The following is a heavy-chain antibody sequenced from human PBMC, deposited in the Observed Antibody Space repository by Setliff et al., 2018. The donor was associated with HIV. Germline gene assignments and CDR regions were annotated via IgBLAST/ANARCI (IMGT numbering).Heavy chain of an antibody. D-gene: IGHD3-10*01. V-gene: IGHV4-61*02. CDR2: IHTSGST. Sequence: SETLSLTCTVSGGSISSGDYYWTWIRQPAGKGLEWIGRIHTSGSTNYNPSLKSRVSISVDASKNHFSLKLSSVTAADTAVYYCARDGPLEGSYRYYYYYMDVWGKGTTVTVSS. J-gene: IGHJ6*03. CDR3: ARDGPLEGSYRYYYYYMDV. CDR1: GGSISSGDYY.